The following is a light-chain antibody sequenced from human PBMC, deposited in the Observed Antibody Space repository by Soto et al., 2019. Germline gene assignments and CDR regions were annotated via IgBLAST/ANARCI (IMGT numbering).Light chain of an antibody. CDR3: AAWDDSLIGWL. CDR1: SSDVGSYTY. Sequence: QSALTQPASVSGSPRQSITISCTGASSDVGSYTYVSWYQQHPGKAPKLMIYEVNNRPSGVSNRFSGSKSGNTASLTISGLQAEDEADYYCAAWDDSLIGWLFGGGTKLTVL. V-gene: IGLV2-14*01. J-gene: IGLJ3*02. CDR2: EVN.